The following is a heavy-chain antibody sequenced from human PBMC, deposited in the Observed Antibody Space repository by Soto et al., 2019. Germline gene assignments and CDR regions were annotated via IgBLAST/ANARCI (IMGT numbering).Heavy chain of an antibody. CDR1: GGSFSGYY. D-gene: IGHD3-22*01. CDR3: ARDGIRGYYDSSGPTDV. J-gene: IGHJ6*02. Sequence: PETLSLTCAVYGGSFSGYYWSWIRQPPGKGLEWIGEINHSGSTNYNPSLKSRVTISVDTSKNQFSLKLSSVTAADTAVYYCARDGIRGYYDSSGPTDVWGQGTTVTVSS. V-gene: IGHV4-34*01. CDR2: INHSGST.